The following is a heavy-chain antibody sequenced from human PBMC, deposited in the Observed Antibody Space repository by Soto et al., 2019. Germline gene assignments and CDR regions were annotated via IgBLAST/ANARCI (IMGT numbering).Heavy chain of an antibody. J-gene: IGHJ3*02. CDR3: ARERNSRSDAFDI. CDR1: GYTFTSYG. CDR2: IGAYNGNT. V-gene: IGHV1-18*01. Sequence: VKVSCKASGYTFTSYGISWVRQAPGQGLEWMGWIGAYNGNTNYAQKLQGRVTMTTDTSTSTAYMELRSLRSDDTAVYYCARERNSRSDAFDIWGQGTMVTVSS. D-gene: IGHD6-13*01.